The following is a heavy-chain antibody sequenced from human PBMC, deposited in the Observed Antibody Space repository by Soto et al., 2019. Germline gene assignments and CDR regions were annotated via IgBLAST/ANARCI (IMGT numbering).Heavy chain of an antibody. Sequence: QVQLVQSGAEVKKPGASVKVSCKASGYTFTSYGISWVRPAPGQGLEWMGWISAYNGNTNYAQKLQGRVTMTTDTSTSTAYIELRSLRSDDTSVYYCARSRAAAVDFDYWGQGTLVTVSS. CDR2: ISAYNGNT. CDR3: ARSRAAAVDFDY. D-gene: IGHD6-13*01. J-gene: IGHJ4*02. CDR1: GYTFTSYG. V-gene: IGHV1-18*01.